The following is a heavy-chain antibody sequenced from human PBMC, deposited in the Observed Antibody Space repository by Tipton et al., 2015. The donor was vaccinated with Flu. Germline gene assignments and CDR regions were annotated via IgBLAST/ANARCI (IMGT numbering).Heavy chain of an antibody. CDR2: VHYSGST. D-gene: IGHD2-2*01. CDR1: GGSISSSTFY. CDR3: AKDLVVIVPAASWFDP. J-gene: IGHJ5*02. V-gene: IGHV4-39*07. Sequence: LRPSCTVSGGSISSSTFYWGWIRQPPGKGLGWIGSVHYSGSTYYNPSLKSRVTISVDTSKNHFSLKLSSVTAADTAVYYCAKDLVVIVPAASWFDPWGQGTLVTVSS.